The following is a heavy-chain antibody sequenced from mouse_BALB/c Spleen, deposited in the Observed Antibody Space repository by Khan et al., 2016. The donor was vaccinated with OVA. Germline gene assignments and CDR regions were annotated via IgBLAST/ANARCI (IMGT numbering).Heavy chain of an antibody. Sequence: QVQLKESGPGLVAPSQSLSITCTISGFSLTDYGIHWVRQPPGKGLEWLMVIWSDGTTTYNSALKSRLSISKDNSKSQVFIKMNSLQTDDTAMYFCARQPYYHYYIMDYWGQGTSVTVSS. D-gene: IGHD2-10*01. CDR2: IWSDGTT. J-gene: IGHJ4*01. CDR1: GFSLTDYG. V-gene: IGHV2-6-1*01. CDR3: ARQPYYHYYIMDY.